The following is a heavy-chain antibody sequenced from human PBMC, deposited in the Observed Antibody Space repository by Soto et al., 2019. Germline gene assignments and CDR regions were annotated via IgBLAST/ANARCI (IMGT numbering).Heavy chain of an antibody. D-gene: IGHD3-10*01. Sequence: GGSLRLSCAASGFTFSSYAMSWVRHAPGQGLEWVSAISGSGGSTYYADSVKGRFTISRDNSKSSLFLQVNSLTSEDTAVYHCARSRSGAVPDSLGFWGQGTLVTVSS. V-gene: IGHV3-23*01. CDR2: ISGSGGST. CDR1: GFTFSSYA. CDR3: ARSRSGAVPDSLGF. J-gene: IGHJ4*02.